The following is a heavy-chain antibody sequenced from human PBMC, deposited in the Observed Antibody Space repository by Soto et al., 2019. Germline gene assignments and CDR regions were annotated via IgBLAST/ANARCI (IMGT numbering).Heavy chain of an antibody. Sequence: GASVKVSCKTSGYTFTSYGIGWARQAPGQGLEWMGWINTYNGNTNCAQNLQGRVTLTTDTSTSTAYMELRSLRSNDTAIYYCAMVDVYVTPSPQDVWGQGTTVTVSS. CDR1: GYTFTSYG. V-gene: IGHV1-18*01. D-gene: IGHD3-16*01. CDR2: INTYNGNT. J-gene: IGHJ6*02. CDR3: AMVDVYVTPSPQDV.